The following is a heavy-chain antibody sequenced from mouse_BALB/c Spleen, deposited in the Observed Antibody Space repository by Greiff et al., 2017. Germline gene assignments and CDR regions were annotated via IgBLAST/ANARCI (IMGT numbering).Heavy chain of an antibody. Sequence: EVMLVESGGDLVKPGGSLNLSCAASGFTFSSYGMSWVRQTPDKRLEWVATISSGGSYTYYPDSVKGRFTISRDNAKNTLYLQMSSLKSEDTAMYYCARRHYGSSPYYFDYWGQGTTLTVAA. D-gene: IGHD1-1*01. CDR1: GFTFSSYG. CDR2: ISSGGSYT. V-gene: IGHV5-6*02. J-gene: IGHJ2*01. CDR3: ARRHYGSSPYYFDY.